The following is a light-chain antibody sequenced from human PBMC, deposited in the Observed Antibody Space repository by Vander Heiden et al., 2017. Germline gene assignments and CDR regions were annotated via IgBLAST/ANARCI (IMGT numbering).Light chain of an antibody. CDR2: EDK. J-gene: IGLJ2*01. CDR1: KLGDKY. V-gene: IGLV3-1*01. Sequence: YELTQPPSVSVSPGQTTSITCSGDKLGDKYVGWYQQKPGQSPVLVIYEDKKRPSGIPERFTGSNSGNTATLTINGTQAIDEADYYCQAWETSTEVFGGGTRLTVL. CDR3: QAWETSTEV.